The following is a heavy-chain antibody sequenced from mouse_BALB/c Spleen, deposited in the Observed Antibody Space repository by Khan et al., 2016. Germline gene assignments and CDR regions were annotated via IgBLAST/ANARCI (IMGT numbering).Heavy chain of an antibody. CDR2: IDPANGNT. D-gene: IGHD4-1*01. V-gene: IGHV14-3*02. CDR1: GFNIKDTY. J-gene: IGHJ3*01. CDR3: ARGRTAFAY. Sequence: VQLQQSGAELVKPGAPVKLSCTASGFNIKDTYMHWVKQRPEQGLEWIGRIDPANGNTKYDPTFQGKATITADTSSNTAYLQLSSLTSEDTAVYYCARGRTAFAYWGQGTLVTVAA.